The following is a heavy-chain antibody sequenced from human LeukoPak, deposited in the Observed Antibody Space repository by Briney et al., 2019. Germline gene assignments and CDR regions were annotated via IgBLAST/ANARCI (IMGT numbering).Heavy chain of an antibody. J-gene: IGHJ5*01. CDR3: ARDRGRNRFDS. D-gene: IGHD2-15*01. V-gene: IGHV3-7*04. CDR1: GFTFSSYW. CDR2: IKEDGSEK. Sequence: GGSLRLSCAASGFTFSSYWMSWVRQAPGKGLEWVANIKEDGSEKYYVDSLKGRFTISRDNVKNSLYLQMNSLRAEDTAVYYCARDRGRNRFDSWGQGTLVTVSS.